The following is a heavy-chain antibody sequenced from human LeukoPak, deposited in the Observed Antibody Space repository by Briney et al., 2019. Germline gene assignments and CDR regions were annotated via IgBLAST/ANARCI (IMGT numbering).Heavy chain of an antibody. Sequence: PSETLSLTCAVYGGSFSGYYWSWIRQPPGKGLEWIGEINHSGSTNYNPSLKNRVTMSIDMSKNQFSLKVKSVTAADTAVYYCVRATANGSGRAYDHWAQGNLVPVSS. D-gene: IGHD3-10*01. CDR1: GGSFSGYY. J-gene: IGHJ4*02. V-gene: IGHV4-34*01. CDR3: VRATANGSGRAYDH. CDR2: INHSGST.